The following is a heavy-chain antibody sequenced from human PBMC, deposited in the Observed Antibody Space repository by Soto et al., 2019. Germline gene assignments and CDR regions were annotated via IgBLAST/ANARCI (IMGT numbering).Heavy chain of an antibody. J-gene: IGHJ6*02. CDR3: ARRKQQPRSYYYYYGMDV. Sequence: GGSLRLSCAASGFTFSSYAMSWVRQAPGKGLEWVSAISGSGGSTYYADSVKGRFTISRDNSKNTLYLQMNSLRAEDTAVYYCARRKQQPRSYYYYYGMDVWGQGTTVTVSS. CDR2: ISGSGGST. D-gene: IGHD6-13*01. CDR1: GFTFSSYA. V-gene: IGHV3-23*01.